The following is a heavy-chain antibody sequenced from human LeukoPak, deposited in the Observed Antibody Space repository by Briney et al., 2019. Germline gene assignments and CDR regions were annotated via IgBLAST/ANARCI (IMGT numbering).Heavy chain of an antibody. V-gene: IGHV1-69*13. J-gene: IGHJ3*02. Sequence: ASVKVSCKASGGTFSSYAISWVRQAPGQGLEWMGGIIPIFGTANYAQKFQGRVTITADESTSTAYMELSSLRSEDTAVYYCASRITMVRGVTQRGAFDIWGQGTMVTVSS. CDR2: IIPIFGTA. CDR3: ASRITMVRGVTQRGAFDI. CDR1: GGTFSSYA. D-gene: IGHD3-10*01.